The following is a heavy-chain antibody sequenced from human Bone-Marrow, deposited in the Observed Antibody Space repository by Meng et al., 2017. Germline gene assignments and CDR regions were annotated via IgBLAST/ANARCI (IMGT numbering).Heavy chain of an antibody. CDR2: IYHGGDT. CDR3: ASWIYSCGWQ. CDR1: GGSISSIDW. V-gene: IGHV4/OR15-8*02. J-gene: IGHJ4*02. Sequence: QVQVQESGPGLVKPSGPLSLPCVVSGGSISSIDWWSWVRQPPGKGLEWIGEIYHGGDTNYNPSLKSRVTIAIDKSKNQFSLKLSSVTAADTAVYYCASWIYSCGWQWGQGALVTVSS. D-gene: IGHD6-19*01.